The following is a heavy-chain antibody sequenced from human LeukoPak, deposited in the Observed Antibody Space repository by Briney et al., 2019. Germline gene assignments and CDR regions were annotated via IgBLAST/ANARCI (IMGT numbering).Heavy chain of an antibody. CDR3: ARGHRSSSAYHCNAMDV. CDR2: VYYSGST. D-gene: IGHD3-16*01. Sequence: SETLSLTCTVSGGSISSGSYWWSWIRQHPEKGLEWIRYVYYSGSTYYNPSLKSRVSISVDTSENRLSLTLTSLTAADTAVYYCARGHRSSSAYHCNAMDVWGQGTTVTVSS. V-gene: IGHV4-31*03. J-gene: IGHJ6*02. CDR1: GGSISSGSYW.